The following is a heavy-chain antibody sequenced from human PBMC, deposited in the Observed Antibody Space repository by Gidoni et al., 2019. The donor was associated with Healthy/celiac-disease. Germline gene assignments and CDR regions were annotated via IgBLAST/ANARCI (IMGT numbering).Heavy chain of an antibody. D-gene: IGHD3-10*01. Sequence: EVQLVESGEGLVQPGGSLRLSCAASGFTFSSYAMHWVRQAPGKGLEYVSAISSNGGSTYYADSVKGRFTISRDNSKNTLYLQMGSLRAEDMAVYYCARVGRFGEIDYWGQGTLVTVSS. CDR3: ARVGRFGEIDY. CDR2: ISSNGGST. J-gene: IGHJ4*02. V-gene: IGHV3-64*02. CDR1: GFTFSSYA.